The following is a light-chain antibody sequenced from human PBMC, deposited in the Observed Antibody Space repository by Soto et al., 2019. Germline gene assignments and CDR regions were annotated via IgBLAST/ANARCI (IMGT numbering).Light chain of an antibody. Sequence: DIRMTQSPSTLSASVGDGVTITCRASKTISTWLAWYQQKPGKAPKLLIYGASSLQSVVRSRFIGSGSGTEYSLTISSLQPDELATYDCQKYNTYPWTFGQGSMVEIK. CDR3: QKYNTYPWT. CDR1: KTISTW. J-gene: IGKJ1*01. V-gene: IGKV1-5*01. CDR2: GAS.